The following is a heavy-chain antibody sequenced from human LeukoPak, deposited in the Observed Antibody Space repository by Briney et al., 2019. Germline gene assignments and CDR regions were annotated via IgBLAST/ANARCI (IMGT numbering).Heavy chain of an antibody. J-gene: IGHJ4*02. CDR3: ARWDYDSSGYALYYFEY. Sequence: ASVKVSCKASGYTFTSYAMNWVRQAPGQGLEWMGWINTYTGNPTYAQGFTGRFVFSLDTSVSTAYLQISSLKAEDTAVYYCARWDYDSSGYALYYFEYWGQGTLVTVSS. V-gene: IGHV7-4-1*02. D-gene: IGHD3-22*01. CDR2: INTYTGNP. CDR1: GYTFTSYA.